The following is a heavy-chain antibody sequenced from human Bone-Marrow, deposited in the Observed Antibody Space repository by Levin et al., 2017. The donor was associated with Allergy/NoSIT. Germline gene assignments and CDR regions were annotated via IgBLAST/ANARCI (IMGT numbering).Heavy chain of an antibody. J-gene: IGHJ4*02. D-gene: IGHD1-26*01. CDR3: AKDALQWELLKAAPDY. Sequence: GGSLRLSCAASGFTFSSYGMHWVRQAPGKGLEWVAVISYDGSNKYYADSVKGRFTISRDNSKNTLYLQMNSLRAEDTAVYYCAKDALQWELLKAAPDYWGQGTLVTVSS. V-gene: IGHV3-30*18. CDR2: ISYDGSNK. CDR1: GFTFSSYG.